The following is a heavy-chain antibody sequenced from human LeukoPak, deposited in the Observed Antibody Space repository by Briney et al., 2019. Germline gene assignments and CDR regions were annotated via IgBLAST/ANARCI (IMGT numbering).Heavy chain of an antibody. J-gene: IGHJ4*02. CDR3: AKVRAFTTSFPRGFDY. CDR2: ISGSGGST. V-gene: IGHV3-23*01. CDR1: GFTFSSYT. Sequence: PGGSLRLSCAASGFTFSSYTMNWVRQAPGKGLEWVSGISGSGGSTYYADSVKGRFTVSRDNSKNTLYLQMNSLRAGDTALYYCAKVRAFTTSFPRGFDYWGQGTLVTVSS. D-gene: IGHD2-2*01.